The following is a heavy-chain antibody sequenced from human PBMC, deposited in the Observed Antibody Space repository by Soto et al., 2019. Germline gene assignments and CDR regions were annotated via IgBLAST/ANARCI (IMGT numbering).Heavy chain of an antibody. V-gene: IGHV3-21*01. J-gene: IGHJ4*02. D-gene: IGHD3-16*01. CDR2: ISSSSSYI. Sequence: GGSLRLSCAASGFTFSSYSMNWVRQAPGKGLEWVSSISSSSSYIYYADSVKGRFTISRDNAKNSLYLQMNSLRAEDTAVYYCARDFMLLRLGAPGYWGQGTLVTVPS. CDR3: ARDFMLLRLGAPGY. CDR1: GFTFSSYS.